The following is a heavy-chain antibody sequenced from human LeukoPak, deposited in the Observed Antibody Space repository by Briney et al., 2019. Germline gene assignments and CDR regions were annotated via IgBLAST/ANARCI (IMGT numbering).Heavy chain of an antibody. CDR2: ISSSSSTI. J-gene: IGHJ4*02. V-gene: IGHV3-48*01. D-gene: IGHD3-22*01. Sequence: GSLRLSCAASGFTFSSYSMNWVRQAPGKGLEWVSYISSSSSTIYYADSVKGRFTISRDNAKNSLYLQMNSLRAEDTAVYYCARDEGDSSGYYPFFDYWGRGTLVTVSS. CDR1: GFTFSSYS. CDR3: ARDEGDSSGYYPFFDY.